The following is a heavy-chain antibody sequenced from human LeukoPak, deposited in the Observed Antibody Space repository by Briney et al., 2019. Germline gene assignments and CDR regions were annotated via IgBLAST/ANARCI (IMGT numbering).Heavy chain of an antibody. V-gene: IGHV3-15*01. CDR3: SKDLTSDFGGDFDP. CDR2: IKSKTDGGTT. CDR1: GFTFSNAW. J-gene: IGHJ5*02. D-gene: IGHD3-10*01. Sequence: GGSLRLSCAASGFTFSNAWMSWVRQAPGKGLEWVGRIKSKTDGGTTDYAAPVKGRFTISRDNSKSTVYLQMNSLRAEDTAVYYCSKDLTSDFGGDFDPWGQGTLVTVSS.